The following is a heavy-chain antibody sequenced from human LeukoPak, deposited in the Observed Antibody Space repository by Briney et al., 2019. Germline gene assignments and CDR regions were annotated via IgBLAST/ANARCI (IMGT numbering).Heavy chain of an antibody. CDR1: GFTFSSYA. Sequence: GSLRLSCAASGFTFSSYAMSWIRQPPGKGLEWIGEINHSGSTNYNPSLKSRVTISVDTSKNQFSLKLSSVTAADTAVYYCARGLVGTFFYYGMDVWGQGTTVTVSS. J-gene: IGHJ6*02. V-gene: IGHV4-34*01. D-gene: IGHD2/OR15-2a*01. CDR2: INHSGST. CDR3: ARGLVGTFFYYGMDV.